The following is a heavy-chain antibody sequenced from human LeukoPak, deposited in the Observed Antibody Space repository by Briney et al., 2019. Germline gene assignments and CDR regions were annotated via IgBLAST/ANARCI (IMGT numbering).Heavy chain of an antibody. Sequence: SETLSLTCIVSGGSISSSTYYWGWIRQPPGKGLEWIGSIYYSGSTYYNPSLKSRVSISLDTSKNQFSLKMSSVTAADTAVYYCARDWAAETLRYFDLWGRGTLVTVSS. CDR1: GGSISSSTYY. D-gene: IGHD6-13*01. V-gene: IGHV4-39*07. CDR3: ARDWAAETLRYFDL. CDR2: IYYSGST. J-gene: IGHJ2*01.